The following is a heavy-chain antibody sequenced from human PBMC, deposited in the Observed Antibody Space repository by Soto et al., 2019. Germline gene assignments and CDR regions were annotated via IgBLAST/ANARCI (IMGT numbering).Heavy chain of an antibody. V-gene: IGHV4-30-4*01. CDR3: ARDRYYGSGTYYNFYSGMDV. J-gene: IGHJ6*02. Sequence: SETLSLTCTVSGGSINSGDYYWTWVRQPPGKGLEWIGNIFHSGSTYYTPSLQSRVTISLDASKNHFSLKLSSVTPADTAVYYCARDRYYGSGTYYNFYSGMDVWGQGTTVTVS. CDR2: IFHSGST. CDR1: GGSINSGDYY. D-gene: IGHD3-10*01.